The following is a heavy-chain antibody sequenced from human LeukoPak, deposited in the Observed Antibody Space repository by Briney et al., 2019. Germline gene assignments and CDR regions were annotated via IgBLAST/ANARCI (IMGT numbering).Heavy chain of an antibody. D-gene: IGHD4-17*01. Sequence: GASVKVSCRASGYTFTGSYIHWVRQAPGQGLEWMGRINPNSGVTIYAQKFQGRVTLTRDMSITTAYMELSSLRSDDTAVYYCARTDGVDYWGQGTLVTVSS. CDR2: INPNSGVT. J-gene: IGHJ4*02. CDR3: ARTDGVDY. CDR1: GYTFTGSY. V-gene: IGHV1-2*06.